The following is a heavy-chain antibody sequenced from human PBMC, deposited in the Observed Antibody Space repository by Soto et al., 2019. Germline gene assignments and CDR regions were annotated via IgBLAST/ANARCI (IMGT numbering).Heavy chain of an antibody. Sequence: PSETLSLTCTVSGGSVSSGSYYWSWIRQPPGKGLEWIGYIYYSGSTNYNPSLKSRVTISVDTSKNQFSLKLSSVTAADTAVYYCARDSGSWSGYYYYYYGMDVWGQGTTVTVSS. D-gene: IGHD3-10*01. V-gene: IGHV4-61*01. J-gene: IGHJ6*02. CDR2: IYYSGST. CDR1: GGSVSSGSYY. CDR3: ARDSGSWSGYYYYYYGMDV.